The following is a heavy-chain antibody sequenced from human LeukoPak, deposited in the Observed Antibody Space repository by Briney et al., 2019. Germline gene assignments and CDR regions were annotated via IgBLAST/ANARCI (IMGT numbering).Heavy chain of an antibody. CDR1: GFNVSNNY. D-gene: IGHD6-13*01. V-gene: IGHV3-53*01. CDR3: ARDRGAAAGN. CDR2: IYRGGST. Sequence: GGSLRLSCAASGFNVSNNYMSWVRQAPGKGLEGVSVIYRGGSTYYADSVKGRFIMSRDNSKNTVYLQMDSLRAEDTAVYYCARDRGAAAGNWGQGTLVTVSS. J-gene: IGHJ4*02.